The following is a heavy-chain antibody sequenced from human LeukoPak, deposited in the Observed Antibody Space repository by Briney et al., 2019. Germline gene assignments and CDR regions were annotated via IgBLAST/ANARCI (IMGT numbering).Heavy chain of an antibody. D-gene: IGHD2-15*01. V-gene: IGHV3-30*02. Sequence: GGSLRLSCAASRFVFSSSGMHWVRQAPGKGLEWGAFIRYDGSEKYYADSVKGRFTISRDNSKKTLSLQMTTLRPDNTAVYYCARDASVGAAYLDLWGQGALVAVSS. J-gene: IGHJ4*02. CDR3: ARDASVGAAYLDL. CDR2: IRYDGSEK. CDR1: RFVFSSSG.